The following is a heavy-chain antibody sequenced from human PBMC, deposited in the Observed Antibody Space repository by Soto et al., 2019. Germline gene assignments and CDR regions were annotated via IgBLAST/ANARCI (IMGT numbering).Heavy chain of an antibody. J-gene: IGHJ3*02. D-gene: IGHD2-21*02. Sequence: ASVKVCYKATGYAFTSYGISWVRQAPGQGLEWMGWISAYNGNTNYAQKLQGRVTMTTDTSTSTAYMELRSLRSDDTAVYYCARVRLTFTDDFDIWGQGTMVTVSS. CDR2: ISAYNGNT. CDR3: ARVRLTFTDDFDI. V-gene: IGHV1-18*01. CDR1: GYAFTSYG.